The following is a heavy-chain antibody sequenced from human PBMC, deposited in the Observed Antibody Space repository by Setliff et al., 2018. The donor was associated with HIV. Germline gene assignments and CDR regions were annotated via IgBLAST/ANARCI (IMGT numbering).Heavy chain of an antibody. CDR1: GFTFPFSNAW. J-gene: IGHJ4*01. CDR2: IKTKTDVGTT. CDR3: TTIKSYGAFDF. V-gene: IGHV3-15*01. D-gene: IGHD5-18*01. Sequence: GGSLRLSCTVSGFTFPFSNAWMNWVRQAPGKGLEWVGRIKTKTDVGTTDYAAPVKGRFTLSRDDSKNMLYLQMNSLKTEDTALYFCTTIKSYGAFDFWGQGTLVTVSS.